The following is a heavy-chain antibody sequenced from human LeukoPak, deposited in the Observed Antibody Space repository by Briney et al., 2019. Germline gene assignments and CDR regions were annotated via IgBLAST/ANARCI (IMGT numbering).Heavy chain of an antibody. D-gene: IGHD5-24*01. J-gene: IGHJ4*02. Sequence: PGGSLRLSCAASGFTLSDHYMDWVRQAPGKGLEWVANIKQDGSEKYFVDSVKGRFTISRDNAKNSLSLQMNSLRAEDTAVYYCARGMAEDYWGQGTLVTVSS. CDR1: GFTLSDHY. V-gene: IGHV3-7*04. CDR3: ARGMAEDY. CDR2: IKQDGSEK.